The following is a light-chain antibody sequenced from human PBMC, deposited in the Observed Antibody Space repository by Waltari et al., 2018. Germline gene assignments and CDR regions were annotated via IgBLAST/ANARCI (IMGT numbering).Light chain of an antibody. CDR1: QGISSY. Sequence: DIQLTQSPSSLSASVGDRVTITCRASQGISSYLAWYQQQPGKAPKLLIYKASSLQSGVPSRFSGSGSGTEFTLTISSLQPEDFAVYYCQQRNSYPRTFGQGTKVEIK. V-gene: IGKV1-9*01. J-gene: IGKJ1*01. CDR2: KAS. CDR3: QQRNSYPRT.